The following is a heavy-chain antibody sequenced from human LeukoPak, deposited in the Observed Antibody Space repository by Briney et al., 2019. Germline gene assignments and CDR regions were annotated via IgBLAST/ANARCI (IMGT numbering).Heavy chain of an antibody. CDR1: GFTFSSYW. CDR3: ARHNPLWGY. D-gene: IGHD1-14*01. CDR2: IKPDGSEK. J-gene: IGHJ4*02. Sequence: SGGSLRLSCAASGFTFSSYWMSWVRQAPGKGLEWVANIKPDGSEKYYVDSVKGRFTISRDNAKNSLYLQMSSLRVEDTALYFCARHNPLWGYWGQGTLVTVSS. V-gene: IGHV3-7*04.